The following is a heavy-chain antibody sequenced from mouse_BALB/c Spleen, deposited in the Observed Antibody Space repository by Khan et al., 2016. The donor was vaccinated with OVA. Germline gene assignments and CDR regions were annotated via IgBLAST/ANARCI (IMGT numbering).Heavy chain of an antibody. J-gene: IGHJ4*01. CDR3: ARPPYFSYVMVY. Sequence: LVESGPELKKPGETVKISCKASGYTFTNYGMYWVKQAPGKGLKWLGWINTYTGEPTYADDFKGRFAFSLETSASTAYLQINNLKNEDTATYFCARPPYFSYVMVYWGQGTSVTVSS. CDR2: INTYTGEP. V-gene: IGHV9-3-1*01. D-gene: IGHD2-10*01. CDR1: GYTFTNYG.